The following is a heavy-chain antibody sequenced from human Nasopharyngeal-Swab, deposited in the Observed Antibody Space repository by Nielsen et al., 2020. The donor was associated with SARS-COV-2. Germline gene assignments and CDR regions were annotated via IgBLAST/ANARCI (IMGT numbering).Heavy chain of an antibody. D-gene: IGHD3-3*01. J-gene: IGHJ5*02. V-gene: IGHV3-9*01. Sequence: SLKISCAASGFTFDDYVMHWVRQAPGTGLEWVSGISWSSGSIGYADSVKGRFTISRDNAKNPLYLQMNSLRAEDTALYYCAKDYHYDFGTNWFDPWGQGTLVTVSS. CDR1: GFTFDDYV. CDR3: AKDYHYDFGTNWFDP. CDR2: ISWSSGSI.